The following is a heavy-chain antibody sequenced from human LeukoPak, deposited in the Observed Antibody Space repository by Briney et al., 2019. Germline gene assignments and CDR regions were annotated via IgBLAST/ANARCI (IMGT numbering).Heavy chain of an antibody. J-gene: IGHJ4*02. CDR2: ISSSSSYI. CDR3: AREEGSYGSFDY. V-gene: IGHV3-21*01. D-gene: IGHD5-18*01. Sequence: GGSLRLSCAASGFTFSSYGMNWVRQAPGKGLEWVSSISSSSSYIYYADSVKGRFTISRDNAKNSLYLQMNSLRAEDTAVYYCAREEGSYGSFDYWGQGTLVTVSS. CDR1: GFTFSSYG.